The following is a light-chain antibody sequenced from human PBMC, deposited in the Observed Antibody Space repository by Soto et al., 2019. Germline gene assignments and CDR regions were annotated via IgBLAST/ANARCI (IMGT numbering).Light chain of an antibody. V-gene: IGKV1-27*01. CDR2: TAS. CDR3: QKHVGAPRT. CDR1: QDIGIY. J-gene: IGKJ1*01. Sequence: DIQMTQSPSSLSASVGDRVTITGRASQDIGIYLSWYQQKSGGVPSLLIYTASTLQSGVPSRFSGSRSGTDFTLTISSLQPQDGGTCVCQKHVGAPRTFGKGTKVEIK.